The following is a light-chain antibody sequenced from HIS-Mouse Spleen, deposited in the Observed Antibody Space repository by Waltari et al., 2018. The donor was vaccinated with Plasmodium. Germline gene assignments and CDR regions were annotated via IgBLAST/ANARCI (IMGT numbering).Light chain of an antibody. Sequence: SYELTQPPPVSVSPGQTASIPSSGAKLGDKYAFWYQQKPGQAPVLVIYKDRERPSGIPERFSGSSSGTTVTLTISGVQAEDEADYYCESADSSGTYKVFGGGTKLTVL. V-gene: IGLV3-25*03. CDR1: KLGDKY. CDR3: ESADSSGTYKV. CDR2: KDR. J-gene: IGLJ2*01.